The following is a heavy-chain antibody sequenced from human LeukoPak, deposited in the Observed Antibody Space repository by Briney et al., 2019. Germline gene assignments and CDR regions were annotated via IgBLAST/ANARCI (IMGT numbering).Heavy chain of an antibody. V-gene: IGHV3-30*04. CDR3: ARDSGYYGSGSYYD. J-gene: IGHJ4*02. CDR2: ISYDGSNK. CDR1: GFTFSSYA. D-gene: IGHD3-10*01. Sequence: GGSLRLSCAASGFTFSSYAMHWVRQAPGKGLEWVAVISYDGSNKYYADSVKGRFTISRDNAKNSLYLQMNSLRAEDTAVYYCARDSGYYGSGSYYDWGQGTLVTVSS.